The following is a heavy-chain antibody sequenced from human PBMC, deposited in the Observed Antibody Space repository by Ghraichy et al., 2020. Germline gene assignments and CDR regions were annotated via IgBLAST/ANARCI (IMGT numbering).Heavy chain of an antibody. CDR3: AKDSYSSSWYWYGMDV. Sequence: LSLTCAASGFTFSSYAMSWVRQAPGKGLEWVSAISGSGGSTYYADSVKGRFTISRDNSKNTLYLQMNSLRAEDTAVYYCAKDSYSSSWYWYGMDVWGQGTTVTVSS. V-gene: IGHV3-23*01. J-gene: IGHJ6*02. CDR1: GFTFSSYA. CDR2: ISGSGGST. D-gene: IGHD6-13*01.